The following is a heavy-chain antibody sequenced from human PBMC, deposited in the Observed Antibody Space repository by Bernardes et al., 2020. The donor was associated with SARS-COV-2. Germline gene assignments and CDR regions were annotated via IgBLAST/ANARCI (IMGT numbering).Heavy chain of an antibody. CDR1: GFTFSDHN. J-gene: IGHJ3*01. CDR2: IRKKTNSYTT. V-gene: IGHV3-72*01. D-gene: IGHD3-3*02. CDR3: VRDSKTYAFDF. Sequence: GGSLRLSCAASGFTFSDHNMDWVRQTPGKGLEWVARIRKKTNSYTTEYAASVKGRFTISRDDSRNSLYLQINSLRTEDTAAYYCVRDSKTYAFDFWGQGTLVTVSS.